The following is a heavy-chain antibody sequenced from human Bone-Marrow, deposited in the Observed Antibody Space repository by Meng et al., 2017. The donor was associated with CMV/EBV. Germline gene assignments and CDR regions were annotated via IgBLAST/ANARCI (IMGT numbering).Heavy chain of an antibody. CDR1: GFTFDDYG. J-gene: IGHJ6*02. Sequence: GESLKISCAASGFTFDDYGMTWVRQVPGEGLEWVAGLNWNGGSTDYADSVKGRFTISRENAKNSLYLQMNSLRAGDTAVYYCARAIVGALGMDVWGQGTTVTVSS. V-gene: IGHV3-20*04. CDR3: ARAIVGALGMDV. CDR2: LNWNGGST. D-gene: IGHD1-26*01.